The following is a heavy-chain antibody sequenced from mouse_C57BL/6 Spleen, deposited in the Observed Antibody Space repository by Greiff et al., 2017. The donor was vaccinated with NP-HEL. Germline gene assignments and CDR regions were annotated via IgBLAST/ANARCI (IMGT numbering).Heavy chain of an antibody. D-gene: IGHD1-1*01. V-gene: IGHV1-81*01. Sequence: QVQLKESGAELARPGASVKLSCKASGYTFTSYGISWVKQRTGQGLEWIGEIYPRSGNTYYNEKFKGKATLTADKSSSTAYMELRSLTSEDSAVYFCASPITTRYFDVWGTGTTVTVSS. J-gene: IGHJ1*03. CDR3: ASPITTRYFDV. CDR2: IYPRSGNT. CDR1: GYTFTSYG.